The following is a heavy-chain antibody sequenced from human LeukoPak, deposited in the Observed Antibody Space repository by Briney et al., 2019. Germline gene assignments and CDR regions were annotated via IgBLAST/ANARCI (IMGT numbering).Heavy chain of an antibody. J-gene: IGHJ6*03. Sequence: SETLSLTCTVSGASISSGTYYWNWIRQSAGKGLEWIGRVFTGGNTYYSPSLKSRVTMSLDTSKNQVSLNLSSVTAADTAVYYCARGVSTIFNPYSYYMDVWGKGTTVTVSS. CDR3: ARGVSTIFNPYSYYMDV. D-gene: IGHD5/OR15-5a*01. V-gene: IGHV4-61*02. CDR2: VFTGGNT. CDR1: GASISSGTYY.